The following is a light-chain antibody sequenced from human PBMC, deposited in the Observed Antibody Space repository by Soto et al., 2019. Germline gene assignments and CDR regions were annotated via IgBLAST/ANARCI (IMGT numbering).Light chain of an antibody. Sequence: SVLTPPPSASGTPGQGVTISCSGSTSNLGSNYVYWYQQLPGTAPKLLIYRNNQRPSGVPDRFSGSKSGTSASLAISGLRSDDEADYFCATWDDSLNGFYVFGTGTKVTVL. V-gene: IGLV1-47*01. CDR3: ATWDDSLNGFYV. CDR1: TSNLGSNY. CDR2: RNN. J-gene: IGLJ1*01.